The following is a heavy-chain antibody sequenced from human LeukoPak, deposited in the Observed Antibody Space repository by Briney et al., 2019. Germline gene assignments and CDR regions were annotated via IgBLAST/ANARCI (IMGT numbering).Heavy chain of an antibody. Sequence: GGSLRLSCAASGFTFSSYGMHWVRQAPGKGLEWVAVISYDGSNKYYADSVKGRFTISRENAKNSLYLQMNSLRAGDTAVYYCARASRAAAGTGAFDYWGQGTLVTVSS. D-gene: IGHD6-13*01. CDR2: ISYDGSNK. CDR3: ARASRAAAGTGAFDY. J-gene: IGHJ4*02. V-gene: IGHV3-30*03. CDR1: GFTFSSYG.